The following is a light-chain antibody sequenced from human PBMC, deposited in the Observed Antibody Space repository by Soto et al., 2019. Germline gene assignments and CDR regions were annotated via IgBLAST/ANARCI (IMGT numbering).Light chain of an antibody. J-gene: IGLJ1*01. Sequence: QSVLTQPASVSGSPGQSITISCTGTSSDVGGYNYVSWYQQHPGKAPKLMIYDVSKRPSGVSNRFSGSKSGNTASLTISGLQAEDEADYYCSSYISSSTLNVFGTG. CDR1: SSDVGGYNY. V-gene: IGLV2-14*01. CDR2: DVS. CDR3: SSYISSSTLNV.